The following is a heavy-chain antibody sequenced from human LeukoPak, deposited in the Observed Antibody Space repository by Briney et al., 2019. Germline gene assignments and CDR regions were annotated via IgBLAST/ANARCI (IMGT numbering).Heavy chain of an antibody. Sequence: GGSLILSCAASGFTFSNYYMHWVRQAPGEGLVWISGINSDGSSNYYGDSVKGRFTISRDNARKTLYLLMSSLRAEDSAVYYCASSTQISKYADYWGQGALVTVSS. CDR3: ASSTQISKYADY. J-gene: IGHJ4*02. CDR2: INSDGSSN. V-gene: IGHV3-74*01. D-gene: IGHD2-2*01. CDR1: GFTFSNYY.